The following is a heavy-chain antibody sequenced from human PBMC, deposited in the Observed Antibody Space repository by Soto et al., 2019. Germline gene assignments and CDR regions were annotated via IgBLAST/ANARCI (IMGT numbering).Heavy chain of an antibody. Sequence: QVQLQESGPGLVKPSETLSLICTVSGASLRSGSHYWSWIRQPPGKGLEWIGYISHSGRTNYDPSLKSRLTMSVDTSQNQFSLQLNSVTAADTAVYYCSYGSSFDYWGQGTLVTVSS. J-gene: IGHJ4*02. CDR2: ISHSGRT. D-gene: IGHD3-10*01. CDR3: SYGSSFDY. V-gene: IGHV4-61*01. CDR1: GASLRSGSHY.